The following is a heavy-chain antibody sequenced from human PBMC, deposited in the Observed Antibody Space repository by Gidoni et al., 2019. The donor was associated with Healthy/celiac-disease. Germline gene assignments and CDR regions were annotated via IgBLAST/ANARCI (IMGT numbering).Heavy chain of an antibody. CDR3: AKIAGYCSSTSCYPEALFDY. J-gene: IGHJ4*02. D-gene: IGHD2-2*01. CDR1: GFTFSSYG. CDR2: ISYDGSNK. V-gene: IGHV3-30*18. Sequence: QVQLVESGGGVVQPGRSLRLSCAASGFTFSSYGMHWVRQAPGKGLEWVAVISYDGSNKYYADSVKGRFTISRYNSKNTLYLQMNSLRAEDTAVYYCAKIAGYCSSTSCYPEALFDYWGQGTLVTVSS.